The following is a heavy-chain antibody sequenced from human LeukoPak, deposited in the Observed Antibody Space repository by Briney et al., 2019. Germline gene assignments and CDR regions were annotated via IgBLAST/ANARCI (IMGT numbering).Heavy chain of an antibody. CDR3: AREHCSDGSCYSLAFDI. J-gene: IGHJ3*02. D-gene: IGHD2-15*01. Sequence: VASVKVSCLASGYCFTRYYIHWVRQAPRQGLEWVGWINPNSGGTNYEQKFQGRVTMTRDTSISTAYMELSRLRSDDTAVYYCAREHCSDGSCYSLAFDIWGQGKMVTVSS. V-gene: IGHV1-2*02. CDR1: GYCFTRYY. CDR2: INPNSGGT.